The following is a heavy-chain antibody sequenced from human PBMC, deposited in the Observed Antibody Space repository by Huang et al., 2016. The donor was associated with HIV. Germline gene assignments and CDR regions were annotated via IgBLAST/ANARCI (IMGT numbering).Heavy chain of an antibody. CDR1: GFTFSGYG. V-gene: IGHV3-30*18. D-gene: IGHD1-1*01. J-gene: IGHJ4*02. CDR3: AKDNDLYYFDY. CDR2: ITFDGKNK. Sequence: QVHLVESGGGVVQPGRSLRLSCAASGFTFSGYGRHWVRQAPGKGLEGVAVITFDGKNKYYADSVRGRFTVSRDNSQNTVSLQMNTLRAEDTAVYYCAKDNDLYYFDYWGQGTLVTVSS.